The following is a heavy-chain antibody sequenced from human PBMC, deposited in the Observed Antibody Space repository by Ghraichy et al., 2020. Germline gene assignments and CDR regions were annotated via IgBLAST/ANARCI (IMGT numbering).Heavy chain of an antibody. J-gene: IGHJ4*02. CDR1: EFTFSSYA. D-gene: IGHD1-26*01. CDR2: FSHVDHNT. CDR3: ARRGGSDGWGFFDY. Sequence: GGSLRLSCAASEFTFSSYAMTWVRQAPGKGLECVSTFSHVDHNTYYAGSVQGRFTISRDSSKNTLYLQINSLRVEDTATYYCARRGGSDGWGFFDYWGQGARVTVSS. V-gene: IGHV3-23*01.